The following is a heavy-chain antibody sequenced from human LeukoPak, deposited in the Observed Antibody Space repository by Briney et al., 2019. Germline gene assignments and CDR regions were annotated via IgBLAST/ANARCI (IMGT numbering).Heavy chain of an antibody. Sequence: PGGSLRLSCAASGFTFSDYYMSWIRQAPGKGLEWVSYMSSSSSYTNYADSVKGRFTISRDNAKESLYLQMISLRAEDTAVYYCARIGYSSSSFDFWGQGTLVTVAS. CDR3: ARIGYSSSSFDF. CDR2: MSSSSSYT. D-gene: IGHD6-6*01. V-gene: IGHV3-11*03. J-gene: IGHJ4*02. CDR1: GFTFSDYY.